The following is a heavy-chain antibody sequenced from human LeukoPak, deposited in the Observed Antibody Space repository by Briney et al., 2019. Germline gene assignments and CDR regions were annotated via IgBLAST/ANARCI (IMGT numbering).Heavy chain of an antibody. V-gene: IGHV3-23*01. CDR1: GFTFSSYA. D-gene: IGHD2-2*01. Sequence: GGSLRLSCAASGFTFSSYAMSWVRQAPGKGLEWVSAISGSGGSTYYADSVKGRFTISRDNSKNTLYLQMNSLRAEDTAVYYCAKKADIVVVPAAYTCDYWGQGTLVTVSS. CDR3: AKKADIVVVPAAYTCDY. CDR2: ISGSGGST. J-gene: IGHJ4*02.